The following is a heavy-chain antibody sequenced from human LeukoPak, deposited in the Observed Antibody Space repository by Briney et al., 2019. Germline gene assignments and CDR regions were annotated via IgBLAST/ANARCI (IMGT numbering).Heavy chain of an antibody. Sequence: SETLSLTCTVSGGSISSYYWSWIRQPPGKGLECIGYIYYSGSTNYNPSLKSRVTISVDTSKNQFSLKLSSVTAADTAVYYCARDRAYYYGSGSYSWFDPWGQGTLVTVSS. J-gene: IGHJ5*02. V-gene: IGHV4-59*01. CDR2: IYYSGST. CDR1: GGSISSYY. D-gene: IGHD3-10*01. CDR3: ARDRAYYYGSGSYSWFDP.